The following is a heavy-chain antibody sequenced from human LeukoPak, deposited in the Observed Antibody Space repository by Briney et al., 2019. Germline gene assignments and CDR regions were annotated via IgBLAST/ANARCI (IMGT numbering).Heavy chain of an antibody. CDR1: GGTFSSYA. D-gene: IGHD2-15*01. CDR2: IIPILGIA. CDR3: ARGGSCYPCYWFDP. J-gene: IGHJ5*02. V-gene: IGHV1-69*04. Sequence: SVKVSCKASGGTFSSYAISWVRQAPGQGLEWMGRIIPILGIANYAQKFQGRVTITADKSTSTAYMELSSLRSEDTAVYYCARGGSCYPCYWFDPWGQGTLVTVSS.